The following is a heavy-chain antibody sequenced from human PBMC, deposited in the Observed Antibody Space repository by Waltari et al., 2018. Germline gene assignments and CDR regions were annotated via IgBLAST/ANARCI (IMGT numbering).Heavy chain of an antibody. J-gene: IGHJ4*02. Sequence: QAQLVQSGAEVKKPGASVKVSCKASGHTFTSYGISWVRQAPGPGLEWMECISTYNANTNYARKLQGTVTMTTDTSTSTAYMELGSLRSDDAAVYYCARISGVGAFDYWGQGTLVTVSS. V-gene: IGHV1-18*01. CDR3: ARISGVGAFDY. CDR2: ISTYNANT. D-gene: IGHD1-26*01. CDR1: GHTFTSYG.